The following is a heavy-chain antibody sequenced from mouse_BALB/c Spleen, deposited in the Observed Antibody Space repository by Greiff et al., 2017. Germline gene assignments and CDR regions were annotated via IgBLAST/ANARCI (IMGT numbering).Heavy chain of an antibody. CDR2: IRYDGSN. V-gene: IGHV3-6*02. Sequence: VQLQQSGPGLVKPAQSLSLTCSVTGYSITSGYYWNWIRQFPGNILEWMGFIRYDGSNNYNPSLKKRISITRDKSENQFFLKLNTVTTEDTATYYGARDITTGEDLYAVDYWGQGTTVTVSS. CDR3: ARDITTGEDLYAVDY. D-gene: IGHD2-4*01. J-gene: IGHJ4*01. CDR1: GYSITSGYY.